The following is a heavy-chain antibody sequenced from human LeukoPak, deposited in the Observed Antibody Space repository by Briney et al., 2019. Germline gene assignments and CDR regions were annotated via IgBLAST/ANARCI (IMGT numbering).Heavy chain of an antibody. CDR3: ASPMVTIWTGGFVV. CDR2: IYSGGST. J-gene: IGHJ3*01. Sequence: GGSLRLSCAASGFTVISNYMTWVRQAPGKGLEWVSVIYSGGSTYYADSVKGRFSISRDISKNSLYLHMNSLRAEDTAVYYYASPMVTIWTGGFVVWGQGTMVTVSS. CDR1: GFTVISNY. D-gene: IGHD4-17*01. V-gene: IGHV3-66*01.